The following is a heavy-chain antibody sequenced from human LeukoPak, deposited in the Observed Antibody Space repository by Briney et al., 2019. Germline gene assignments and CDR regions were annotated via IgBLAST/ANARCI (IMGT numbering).Heavy chain of an antibody. Sequence: GGSLRLSCAASGFTFNSYSMNWVRQAPGKGLEWVSTISGSNSYIYYADSMKGRFTISRDNAKNSLYLQMNSLRAEDTAVYYCARDLATRQRTGLYDSWGQGALVTVSS. CDR3: ARDLATRQRTGLYDS. CDR1: GFTFNSYS. J-gene: IGHJ4*02. CDR2: ISGSNSYI. D-gene: IGHD3-16*02. V-gene: IGHV3-21*01.